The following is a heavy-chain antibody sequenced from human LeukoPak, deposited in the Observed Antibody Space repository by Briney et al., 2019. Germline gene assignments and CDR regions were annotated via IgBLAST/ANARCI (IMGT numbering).Heavy chain of an antibody. CDR3: ARGRDSSGYYVDAFDI. V-gene: IGHV4-30-4*08. D-gene: IGHD3-22*01. CDR1: GGSISSCDYY. Sequence: SQTLSLSCTVSGGSISSCDYYWSWIAQPPGNDLEWIGYPYYSGSNYYNPSLKSRVTIPVDTSKNQFSLKLSSVTAADTAVYYCARGRDSSGYYVDAFDIWGQGTMVTVSS. CDR2: PYYSGSN. J-gene: IGHJ3*02.